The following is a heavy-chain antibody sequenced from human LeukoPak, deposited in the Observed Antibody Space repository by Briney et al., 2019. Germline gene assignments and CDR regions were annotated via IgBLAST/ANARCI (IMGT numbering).Heavy chain of an antibody. CDR1: GGSFSGYY. V-gene: IGHV4-34*01. CDR2: INHSGST. CDR3: ARGFPTTVTTYRGGYFDY. Sequence: SETLSLTCAVYGGSFSGYYWSWIRQPPGKGLEWIGEINHSGSTNYNPSLKSRVTISVDTSKNQFSLKLSSVTAAHTAVYYCARGFPTTVTTYRGGYFDYWGQGTLVTVSS. J-gene: IGHJ4*02. D-gene: IGHD4-17*01.